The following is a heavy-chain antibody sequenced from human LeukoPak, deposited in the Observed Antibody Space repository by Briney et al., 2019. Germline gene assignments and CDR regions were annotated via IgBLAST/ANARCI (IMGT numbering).Heavy chain of an antibody. CDR2: INHSGST. V-gene: IGHV4-34*01. Sequence: SETLSLTCAVYGGSFSGYYWSWIRQPPGKGLEWIGEINHSGSTKYNPSLKSRVTISVDTSKNQFSLKLSSVTAADTAVYYCARGGIQLWSRPRAGYYYGMDVWGQGTTVTVSS. J-gene: IGHJ6*02. CDR3: ARGGIQLWSRPRAGYYYGMDV. D-gene: IGHD5-18*01. CDR1: GGSFSGYY.